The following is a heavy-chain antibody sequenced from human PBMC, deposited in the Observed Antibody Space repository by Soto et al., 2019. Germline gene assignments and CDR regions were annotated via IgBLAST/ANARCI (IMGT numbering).Heavy chain of an antibody. CDR3: AKRGDIVEVSRTFVGYGMDV. J-gene: IGHJ6*02. Sequence: PGGSLRLSCAASGFTVSSNYMSWVRQAPGKGLEWVSVIYSGGSTYYADSVKGRFTISRDNSKNTLYLQMNSLRAEDTAVYYCAKRGDIVEVSRTFVGYGMDVWGQGTTVTV. V-gene: IGHV3-53*01. D-gene: IGHD2-2*01. CDR2: IYSGGST. CDR1: GFTVSSNY.